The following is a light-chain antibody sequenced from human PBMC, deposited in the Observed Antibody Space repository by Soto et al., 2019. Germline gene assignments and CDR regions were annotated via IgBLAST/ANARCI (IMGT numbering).Light chain of an antibody. CDR2: SSI. CDR1: SSNVGRNN. J-gene: IGLJ3*02. CDR3: AAWDDSLNAWV. Sequence: QSVLTQPPSASGTPGQRVTISCSGSSSNVGRNNVAWYEQLPGTAPKLLIYSSIQRPSGVPDRFSGSKSGTSASLAISGLRSEDEADYHCAAWDDSLNAWVFGGGTKLTVL. V-gene: IGLV1-44*01.